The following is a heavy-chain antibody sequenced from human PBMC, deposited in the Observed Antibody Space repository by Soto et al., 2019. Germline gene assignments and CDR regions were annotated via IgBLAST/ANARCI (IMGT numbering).Heavy chain of an antibody. D-gene: IGHD6-19*01. V-gene: IGHV3-23*01. Sequence: EVQLLESGGGLVQPGGSLRLSCAASGFTFSSYAMSWVRQAPGKGLEWVSAISGSGGSTYDADSVKGRFTISIDNSKNTQDLPMNSLRAEDTAVYYCAKRGSAGTGEDYWGQGPLVTVSS. CDR2: ISGSGGST. J-gene: IGHJ4*02. CDR3: AKRGSAGTGEDY. CDR1: GFTFSSYA.